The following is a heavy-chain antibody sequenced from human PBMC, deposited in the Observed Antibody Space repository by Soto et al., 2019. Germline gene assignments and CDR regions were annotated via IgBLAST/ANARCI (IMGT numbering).Heavy chain of an antibody. Sequence: QVQLVQSGAEVKKPGSSVKVSCKASVGTFSSYAISWVRQAPGQGLEWMGGIIPIFGTANYAQKFQGRVTITAHESTSTAYMELSSLRSEDTAVYYCARSLGLLWFGEPSYGMDVWGQGTTVTVSS. CDR1: VGTFSSYA. CDR2: IIPIFGTA. CDR3: ARSLGLLWFGEPSYGMDV. D-gene: IGHD3-10*01. J-gene: IGHJ6*02. V-gene: IGHV1-69*01.